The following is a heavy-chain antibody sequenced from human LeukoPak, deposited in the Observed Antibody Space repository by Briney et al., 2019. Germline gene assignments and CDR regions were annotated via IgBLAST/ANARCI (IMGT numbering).Heavy chain of an antibody. CDR2: ISGSGGST. CDR3: AKERVKPDYYDSSGYYPYYFDY. CDR1: EFTFSDYW. J-gene: IGHJ4*02. Sequence: GSLRLSCVASEFTFSDYWMSWVRQAPGKGLERVSAISGSGGSTYYADSVKGRFTISRDNSKNTLYLQMNSLRAEDTAVYYCAKERVKPDYYDSSGYYPYYFDYWGQGTLVTVSS. D-gene: IGHD3-22*01. V-gene: IGHV3-23*01.